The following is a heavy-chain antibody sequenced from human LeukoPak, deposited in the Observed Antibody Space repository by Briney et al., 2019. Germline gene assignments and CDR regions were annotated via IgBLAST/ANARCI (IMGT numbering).Heavy chain of an antibody. J-gene: IGHJ4*02. V-gene: IGHV4-59*01. CDR1: GGSISSYY. CDR2: IYYSGST. CDR3: AASEYSSSSPDY. Sequence: SETLSLTCTVSGGSISSYYWSWLRQPPGKGREGIGYIYYSGSTNYNPSLKSRVTISVDTSKNQFSLKLSAVTAADTAVYYCAASEYSSSSPDYWGQGTLVTVSS. D-gene: IGHD6-6*01.